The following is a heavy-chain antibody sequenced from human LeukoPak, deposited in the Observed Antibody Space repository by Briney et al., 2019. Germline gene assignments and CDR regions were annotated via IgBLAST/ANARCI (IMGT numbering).Heavy chain of an antibody. CDR2: INPSGGST. J-gene: IGHJ3*02. D-gene: IGHD1-26*01. CDR3: ARVRVSTVGATTYSLGDAFDM. Sequence: ASVKVSCKASGYTFTSYYMHWVRQAPGQGLEWMAIINPSGGSTSYAQKFQGRVTMTRDTSTSTVYMELSSLRSEDTAVYYCARVRVSTVGATTYSLGDAFDMWGQGTMVTVSS. CDR1: GYTFTSYY. V-gene: IGHV1-46*01.